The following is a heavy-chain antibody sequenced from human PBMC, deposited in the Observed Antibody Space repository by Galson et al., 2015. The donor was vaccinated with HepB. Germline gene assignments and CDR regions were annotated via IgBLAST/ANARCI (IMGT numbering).Heavy chain of an antibody. CDR2: IYSGGST. CDR1: GFTVSNNY. J-gene: IGHJ5*02. CDR3: ARALLRNPRYGFDP. D-gene: IGHD1-1*01. V-gene: IGHV3-66*02. Sequence: SLRLSCAASGFTVSNNYMSWVRQAPGKGLEWVSVIYSGGSTYYADSVKGRFTTSRDNSKNTLYLQMNSLRAEDTAVYYCARALLRNPRYGFDPWGQGTLVTVSS.